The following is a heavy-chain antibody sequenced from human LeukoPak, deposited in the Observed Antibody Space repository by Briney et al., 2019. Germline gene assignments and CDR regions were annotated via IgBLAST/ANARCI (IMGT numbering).Heavy chain of an antibody. CDR2: INTNTGNP. J-gene: IGHJ6*03. CDR1: GYTFTSYA. CDR3: ARGSGYDLGEGYYYYYMDV. D-gene: IGHD5-12*01. V-gene: IGHV7-4-1*02. Sequence: ASVKVSCKASGYTFTSYAMNWVRQAAGQGREWMGWINTNTGNPTYAQGFTGRFVFSLDTSVSTAYLQISSLKAEDTAVYYCARGSGYDLGEGYYYYYMDVWGKGTTVTVSS.